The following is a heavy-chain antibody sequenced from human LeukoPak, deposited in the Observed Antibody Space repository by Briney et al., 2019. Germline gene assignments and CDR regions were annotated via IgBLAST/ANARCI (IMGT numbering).Heavy chain of an antibody. CDR3: AKISGYTYGGSPDY. CDR2: INSDGSTT. V-gene: IGHV3-74*01. CDR1: GFNFSSYN. J-gene: IGHJ4*02. D-gene: IGHD5-18*01. Sequence: GGSLRLSCAASGFNFSSYNMNWVRQAPGKGLVWVSRINSDGSTTSSADSVKGRFTISRDNAKNTLYLLMNSLRAEDTAVYYCAKISGYTYGGSPDYWGQGTLVTVSS.